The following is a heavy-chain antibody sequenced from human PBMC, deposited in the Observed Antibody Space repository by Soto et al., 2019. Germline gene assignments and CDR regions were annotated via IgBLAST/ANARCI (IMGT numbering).Heavy chain of an antibody. D-gene: IGHD3-10*01. J-gene: IGHJ3*02. V-gene: IGHV1-18*01. CDR2: ISAYNGNT. CDR1: GYTFTSYG. CDR3: ARDQPEYYGSGLSKAFDI. Sequence: ASVKVSCKAPGYTFTSYGISWVRQAPGQGLEWMGWISAYNGNTNYAQKLQGRVTMTTDTSTSTAYMELRSLRSDDTAVYYCARDQPEYYGSGLSKAFDIWGPGTMVTLSS.